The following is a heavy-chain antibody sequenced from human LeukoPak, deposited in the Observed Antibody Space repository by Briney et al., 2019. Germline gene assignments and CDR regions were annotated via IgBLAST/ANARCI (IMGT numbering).Heavy chain of an antibody. Sequence: SETLSLTCTVSGGSISSYYWSWIRQPPGKGLEWIGDIYYSGSTNYNPSLKSRVTISVDTSKNQFSLRLSSVSAADTAVYYSARLASGSYGPLTPFDYWGQGTLVTVSS. V-gene: IGHV4-59*08. J-gene: IGHJ4*02. CDR3: ARLASGSYGPLTPFDY. D-gene: IGHD1-26*01. CDR1: GGSISSYY. CDR2: IYYSGST.